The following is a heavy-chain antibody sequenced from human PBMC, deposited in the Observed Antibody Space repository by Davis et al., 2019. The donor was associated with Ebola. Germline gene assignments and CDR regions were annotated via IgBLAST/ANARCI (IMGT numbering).Heavy chain of an antibody. CDR1: GFTFSSYG. J-gene: IGHJ5*02. Sequence: GGSLRLSCAASGFTFSSYGMHWVRQAPGKGLEWVAVISYDGSNKYYADSVKGRFTISRDNSKNTLYLQMNSLRAEDTAVYYCAKDRWSTVTTRGGGFDPWGQGTLVTVSS. D-gene: IGHD4-17*01. V-gene: IGHV3-30*18. CDR2: ISYDGSNK. CDR3: AKDRWSTVTTRGGGFDP.